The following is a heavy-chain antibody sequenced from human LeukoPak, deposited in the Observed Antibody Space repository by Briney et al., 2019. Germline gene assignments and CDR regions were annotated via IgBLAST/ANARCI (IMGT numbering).Heavy chain of an antibody. CDR2: IYSGGST. J-gene: IGHJ2*01. V-gene: IGHV3-53*01. CDR1: GFTVSSNY. Sequence: GGSLRLSCAASGFTVSSNYMSWVRQAPGKGLEWVSVIYSGGSTYYADSVKGRFTISRDNSKTTLYLQMNSLRAEDTAVYYCAKGNWGERLDWYFDLWGRGTLVTVSS. D-gene: IGHD1-26*01. CDR3: AKGNWGERLDWYFDL.